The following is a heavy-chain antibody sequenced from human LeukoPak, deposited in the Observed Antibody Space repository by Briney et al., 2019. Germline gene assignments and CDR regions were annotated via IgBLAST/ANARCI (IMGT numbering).Heavy chain of an antibody. J-gene: IGHJ4*02. CDR3: ARVEVAVAIDY. CDR1: GFTFSSYA. Sequence: GGSLRLSCAASGFTFSSYAMHWVRQAPGKGLEWVAVISYDGSNKYYADSVKGRFTISRDNAKNSLYLQMNSLRAEDTAVYYCARVEVAVAIDYWGQGTLVTVSS. D-gene: IGHD6-19*01. V-gene: IGHV3-30-3*01. CDR2: ISYDGSNK.